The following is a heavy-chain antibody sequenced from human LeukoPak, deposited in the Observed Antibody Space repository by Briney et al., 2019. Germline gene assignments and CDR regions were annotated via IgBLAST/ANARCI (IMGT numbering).Heavy chain of an antibody. J-gene: IGHJ4*02. Sequence: PGGSLRLSCAASGLSFSTYAMSWVRRAPGKGLEWVSGISGSGVDTHYADSVKGRFRISRDNSKNTLYLQLNSLRAEDTAVYYCASGTYRLGDYWGLGTLVTVSS. CDR2: ISGSGVDT. CDR3: ASGTYRLGDY. D-gene: IGHD3-10*01. CDR1: GLSFSTYA. V-gene: IGHV3-23*01.